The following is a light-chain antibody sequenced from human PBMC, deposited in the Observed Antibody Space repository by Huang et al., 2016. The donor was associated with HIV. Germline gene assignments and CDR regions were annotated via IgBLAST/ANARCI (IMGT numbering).Light chain of an antibody. V-gene: IGKV3-15*01. CDR3: QQYNNWPGT. Sequence: EIVMTHSPATLSVSPGERATLSCRASQSVSSNLAWYQQKPGQASRRLIYGASTRATGIPVRFSGSGSGTEFTLTISSLQSEDFAVYYCQQYNNWPGTFGQGTKVEIK. CDR1: QSVSSN. CDR2: GAS. J-gene: IGKJ1*01.